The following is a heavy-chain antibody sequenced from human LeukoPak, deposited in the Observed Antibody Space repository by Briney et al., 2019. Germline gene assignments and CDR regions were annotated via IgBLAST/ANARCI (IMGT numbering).Heavy chain of an antibody. CDR2: ISWNSGFI. CDR1: GFTFDDYG. D-gene: IGHD3-22*01. J-gene: IGHJ4*02. CDR3: ARDSSEGFDY. V-gene: IGHV3-20*04. Sequence: GGSLRLSCAASGFTFDDYGMSWVRQAPGKGLEWVSGISWNSGFIDYEDSVKGRFTISRDNAKNSLYLQMNSLRAEDTAVYYCARDSSEGFDYWGQGTLVTVSS.